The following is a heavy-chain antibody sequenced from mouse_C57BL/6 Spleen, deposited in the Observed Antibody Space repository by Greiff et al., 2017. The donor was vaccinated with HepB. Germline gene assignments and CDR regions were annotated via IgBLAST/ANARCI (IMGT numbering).Heavy chain of an antibody. CDR3: ARNSNHYYAMDY. V-gene: IGHV2-2*01. CDR2: IWSGGGT. J-gene: IGHJ4*01. Sequence: QVQLQQSGPGLVQPSQSLSITCTVSGFSLTSYGVHWVRQSPGKGLEWLGVIWSGGGTDYNAAFISRLSISKDNSKSQVFFKMNSLQADDTAIYYCARNSNHYYAMDYWGQGTSVTVSS. CDR1: GFSLTSYG. D-gene: IGHD2-5*01.